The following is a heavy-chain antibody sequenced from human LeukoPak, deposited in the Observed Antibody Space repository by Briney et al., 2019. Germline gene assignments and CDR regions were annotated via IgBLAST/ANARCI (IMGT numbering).Heavy chain of an antibody. D-gene: IGHD6-13*01. CDR1: GYTFTSYD. J-gene: IGHJ4*02. CDR2: MNPNSGNT. V-gene: IGHV1-8*01. Sequence: ASVKVSCRASGYTFTSYDINWVRQATGQGLEWMGWMNPNSGNTGYAQKFLGRVTMTRNTSISTAYMELSSLRSEDTALYYCAKDPSYSSSSYFDYWGQGTLVTVSS. CDR3: AKDPSYSSSSYFDY.